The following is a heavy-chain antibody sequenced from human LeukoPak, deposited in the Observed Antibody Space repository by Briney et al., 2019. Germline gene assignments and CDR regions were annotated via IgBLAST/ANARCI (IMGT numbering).Heavy chain of an antibody. CDR1: GFIFSNYA. Sequence: GGSLRLSCAPSGFIFSNYAMSWVRQAPGKGLEWVSAISGEGVTIYYADSVKGRFTISRDNSKNTLYLQMNSLTAEDTAVYYCGPREGSTTNAYDYWGQGTLVTVSS. D-gene: IGHD2/OR15-2a*01. V-gene: IGHV3-23*01. J-gene: IGHJ4*02. CDR3: GPREGSTTNAYDY. CDR2: ISGEGVTI.